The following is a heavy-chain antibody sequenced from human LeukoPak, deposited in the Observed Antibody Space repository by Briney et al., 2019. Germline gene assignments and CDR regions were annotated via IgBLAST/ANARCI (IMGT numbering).Heavy chain of an antibody. CDR2: IWYDGSNK. Sequence: GGSLRLSCAASGFIFSSYAMHWVRQAPGKGLEWVAVIWYDGSNKYYADSVEGRFTISRDNSKNTLYLQMNSLRAEDTAVYYCARETLTYFYDSGGRHWGQGTLVTVSS. D-gene: IGHD3-10*01. CDR3: ARETLTYFYDSGGRH. CDR1: GFIFSSYA. J-gene: IGHJ4*02. V-gene: IGHV3-33*01.